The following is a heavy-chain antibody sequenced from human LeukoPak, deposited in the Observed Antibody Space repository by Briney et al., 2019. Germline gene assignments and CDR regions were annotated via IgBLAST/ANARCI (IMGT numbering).Heavy chain of an antibody. CDR1: GGSISSSSYY. CDR2: IYYSGST. D-gene: IGHD6-19*01. V-gene: IGHV4-61*05. CDR3: AYGSGWYGY. J-gene: IGHJ4*02. Sequence: SETLSLTCTVSGGSISSSSYYWGWIRQPPGKGLEWIGYIYYSGSTNYNPSLKSRVTISVDASKNQFSLKLSSVTAADTAVYYCAYGSGWYGYWGQGTLVTVSS.